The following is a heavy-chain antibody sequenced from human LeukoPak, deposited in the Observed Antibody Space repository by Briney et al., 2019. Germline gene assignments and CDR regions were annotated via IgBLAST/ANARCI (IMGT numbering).Heavy chain of an antibody. D-gene: IGHD3-9*01. Sequence: GGSLRLSCAASGFTFSSYAMHWVRQAPGKGLEWVAVISYDGSNKYYADSVKGRFTISRDKSKNTLYLQMNSLRAEDTAVYYCARGKLYYDILTGYYGSWFDPWGQGTLVTVSS. CDR3: ARGKLYYDILTGYYGSWFDP. V-gene: IGHV3-30*04. CDR2: ISYDGSNK. CDR1: GFTFSSYA. J-gene: IGHJ5*02.